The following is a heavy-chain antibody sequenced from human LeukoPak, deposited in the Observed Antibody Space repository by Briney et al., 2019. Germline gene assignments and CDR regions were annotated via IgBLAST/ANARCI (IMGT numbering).Heavy chain of an antibody. Sequence: GGSLRLSCADSGFTFSNYWMHWVRHAPGKGLVWVSRINRDGINTSYADSVKGRFTISRDNAKNTLNLQMNSLIAEHTAVYYCARDLGQYYDTSDNWFDPWGQGTLVTVSS. CDR2: INRDGINT. D-gene: IGHD3-22*01. V-gene: IGHV3-74*01. CDR1: GFTFSNYW. J-gene: IGHJ5*02. CDR3: ARDLGQYYDTSDNWFDP.